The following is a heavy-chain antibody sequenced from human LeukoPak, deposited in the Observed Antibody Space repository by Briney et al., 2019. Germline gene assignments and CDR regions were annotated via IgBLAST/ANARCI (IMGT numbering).Heavy chain of an antibody. V-gene: IGHV4-39*01. D-gene: IGHD6-6*01. CDR3: ARHGIAARGGGDAFDI. Sequence: SETLSLTCTVSGGSISSSSYYWGWIRQPPGKGLEWIGSIYYSGSTYYNPSLKSRVTISVDTSKNQFSLKLSSVTAADTAVYYCARHGIAARGGGDAFDIWGQGTMVTVSS. J-gene: IGHJ3*02. CDR2: IYYSGST. CDR1: GGSISSSSYY.